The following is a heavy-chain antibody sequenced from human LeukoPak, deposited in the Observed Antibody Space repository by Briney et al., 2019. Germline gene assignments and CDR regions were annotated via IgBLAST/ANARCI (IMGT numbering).Heavy chain of an antibody. CDR3: ARVAEGAVVDY. Sequence: KPSETLSLTCAVYGGSFSGYYWSWIRQPPGKGLEWIGEINHSGSTNYNPSLKSRVTISVDTSKNQFSLKLSSVTAADTAVYYCARVAEGAVVDYWGQGTLVTVSS. CDR1: GGSFSGYY. D-gene: IGHD6-19*01. V-gene: IGHV4-34*01. J-gene: IGHJ4*02. CDR2: INHSGST.